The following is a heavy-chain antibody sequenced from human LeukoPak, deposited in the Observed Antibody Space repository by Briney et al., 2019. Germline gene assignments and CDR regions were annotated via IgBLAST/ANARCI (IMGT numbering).Heavy chain of an antibody. V-gene: IGHV3-20*04. J-gene: IGHJ4*02. Sequence: PGGSLRLSCAASGFTFDDYGMSWVRQAPGKGLEWVSGINWNGGSTGYADSVKGRFTISRDNAKNSLYLQMNSLRAEDTAVYYCARDGDFWSGYRSIDYWGQGTLVTVSS. CDR1: GFTFDDYG. CDR3: ARDGDFWSGYRSIDY. D-gene: IGHD3-3*01. CDR2: INWNGGST.